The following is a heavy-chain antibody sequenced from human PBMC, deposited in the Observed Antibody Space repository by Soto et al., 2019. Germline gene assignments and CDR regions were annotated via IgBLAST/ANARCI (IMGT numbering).Heavy chain of an antibody. J-gene: IGHJ6*02. CDR2: IIPIFGTA. V-gene: IGHV1-69*06. Sequence: SVKVSCKASGGTFSSYAISWVRQAPGQGLEWMGGIIPIFGTANYAQKFQGRVTITADKSTSTAYMELSSLRSEDTAVYYCAXTTVAHHLYYYYYGMDVWGQGTTVTVSS. CDR1: GGTFSSYA. CDR3: AXTTVAHHLYYYYYGMDV. D-gene: IGHD4-4*01.